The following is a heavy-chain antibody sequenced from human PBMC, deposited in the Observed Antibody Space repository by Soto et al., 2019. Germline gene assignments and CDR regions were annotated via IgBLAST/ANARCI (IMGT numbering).Heavy chain of an antibody. CDR2: IYYSGST. D-gene: IGHD3-22*01. Sequence: SETLSLTCTVSGGSISSGGYYWSWIRQHPGKGLEWIGYIYYSGSTYYNPSLKSRVTISVDTSKNQFSLKLSSVTAADTAVYYCARGAQGSGYYYYYYYGMDVWGQGTTVTVSS. CDR1: GGSISSGGYY. J-gene: IGHJ6*02. V-gene: IGHV4-31*03. CDR3: ARGAQGSGYYYYYYYGMDV.